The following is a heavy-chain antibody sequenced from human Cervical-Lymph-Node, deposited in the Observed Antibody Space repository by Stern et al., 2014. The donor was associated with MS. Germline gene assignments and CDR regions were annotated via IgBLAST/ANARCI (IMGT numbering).Heavy chain of an antibody. CDR2: ISGENGNT. CDR1: GYMFTSYG. J-gene: IGHJ6*02. V-gene: IGHV1-18*01. CDR3: ARKPRPYYGMDV. Sequence: VQLVESGAEVKKPGASVQVSCKASGYMFTSYGISWVRQAPGQGLEWLGWISGENGNTRYAPKLQGRVTLTTDTSTTTAYMDLRSLRSDDTAVYYCARKPRPYYGMDVWGQGTTVTVS.